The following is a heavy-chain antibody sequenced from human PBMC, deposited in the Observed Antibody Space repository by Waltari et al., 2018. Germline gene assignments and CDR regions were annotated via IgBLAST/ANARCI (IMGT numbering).Heavy chain of an antibody. V-gene: IGHV6-1*01. J-gene: IGHJ4*02. Sequence: QVQLQQAGPGLVKPSQTLSLTCAISGDGLPRDGVAWNWIRQSPSRGLEWLGRTYYRSKWSNDYAVFVKSRISINPDTSKNQFSLQLTSLTPEDTAVYYCARGRNSAFDYWDQGTLVTVSS. D-gene: IGHD1-26*01. CDR3: ARGRNSAFDY. CDR2: TYYRSKWSN. CDR1: GDGLPRDGVA.